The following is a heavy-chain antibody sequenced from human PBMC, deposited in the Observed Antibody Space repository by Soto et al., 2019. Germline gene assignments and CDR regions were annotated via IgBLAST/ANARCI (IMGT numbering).Heavy chain of an antibody. D-gene: IGHD3-10*01. J-gene: IGHJ5*02. CDR1: GGSISSSSYY. CDR2: IYYSGST. CDR3: ATQAQPLVRGVIWHRPVWWFDP. V-gene: IGHV4-39*01. Sequence: PSETLSLTCTVSGGSISSSSYYWGWIRQPPGKGLEWIGSIYYSGSTYYNPSLKSRVTISVDTSKNQFSLKLSSATAADTAVYYCATQAQPLVRGVIWHRPVWWFDPWGQGTLVTVSS.